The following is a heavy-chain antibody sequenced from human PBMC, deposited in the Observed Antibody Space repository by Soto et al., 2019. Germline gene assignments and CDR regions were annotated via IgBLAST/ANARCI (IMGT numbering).Heavy chain of an antibody. Sequence: SDTLSRTYTGSGGYISYYFGTWIRPPPGKGLEWIGSIYYRGRTNYNPSLKSRVPISVDTSKNHFSLQLRSVTAADTAVYYCARVGGDAYRDSGGFDYWGQGTLVTVSS. CDR1: GGYISYYF. V-gene: IGHV4-59*07. J-gene: IGHJ4*02. CDR2: IYYRGRT. D-gene: IGHD4-17*01. CDR3: ARVGGDAYRDSGGFDY.